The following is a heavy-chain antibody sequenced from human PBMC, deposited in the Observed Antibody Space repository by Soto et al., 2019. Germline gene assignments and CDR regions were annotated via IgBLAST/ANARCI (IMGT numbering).Heavy chain of an antibody. J-gene: IGHJ4*02. CDR1: GYTFIGFY. CDR2: VNPSVGIT. V-gene: IGHV1-46*01. D-gene: IGHD6-13*01. Sequence: QVQLVQSGAEVEKPGASVKVSRKASGYTFIGFYIHWVRQAPGQGLEWVGRVNPSVGITNYAQKFQGRVTMTRDTSTSTVYMELSSLRSEDTAVYYCARDKGMGQQLAYWGQGSLVIVSS. CDR3: ARDKGMGQQLAY.